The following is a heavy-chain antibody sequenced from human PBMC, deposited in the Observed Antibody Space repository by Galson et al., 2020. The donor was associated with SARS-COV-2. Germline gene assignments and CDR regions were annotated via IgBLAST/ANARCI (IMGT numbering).Heavy chain of an antibody. V-gene: IGHV1-69*13. D-gene: IGHD2-2*01. CDR2: IIPIFGTT. CDR3: ARGGWRVPAAEGFLGGNYYYYYYMDV. J-gene: IGHJ6*03. Sequence: SVKVSCKASGGTFSSYAISWVRQAPGQGLEWMGGIIPIFGTTNYAQKFQGRVTITADASTSTAYMELSSLRSEDTAVYYCARGGWRVPAAEGFLGGNYYYYYYMDVWGKGNTVTVSS. CDR1: GGTFSSYA.